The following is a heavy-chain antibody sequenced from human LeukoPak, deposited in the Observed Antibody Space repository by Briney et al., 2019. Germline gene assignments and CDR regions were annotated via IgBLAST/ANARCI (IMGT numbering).Heavy chain of an antibody. J-gene: IGHJ6*02. CDR2: MNPNSGNT. D-gene: IGHD3-3*01. V-gene: IGHV1-8*01. CDR3: ARANALYYDFWSGRQMDV. CDR1: GYTFTSYD. Sequence: ASVKVSCKASGYTFTSYDINWVRQATGQGLEWMGWMNPNSGNTGYAQKFQGRVTMTRNTSTSTAYMELSSLRSEDTAVYYCARANALYYDFWSGRQMDVWGQGTTVTVSS.